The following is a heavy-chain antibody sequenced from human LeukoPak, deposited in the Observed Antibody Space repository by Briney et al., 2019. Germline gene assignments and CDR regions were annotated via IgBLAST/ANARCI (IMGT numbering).Heavy chain of an antibody. J-gene: IGHJ6*03. CDR3: ATNEGSSWGWYYYMDV. CDR2: FDPEGGET. Sequence: ASVKVSCKVSGYTLTELSMHWVRQAPGKGLEWMGGFDPEGGETIYAQKFQGRVTMTEDTSTDTAYMELSSLRSEDTAVYYCATNEGSSWGWYYYMDVWGKGTTVTVSS. CDR1: GYTLTELS. V-gene: IGHV1-24*01. D-gene: IGHD6-13*01.